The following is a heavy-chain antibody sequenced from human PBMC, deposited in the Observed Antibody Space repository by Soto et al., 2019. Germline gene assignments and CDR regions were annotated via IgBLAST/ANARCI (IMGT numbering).Heavy chain of an antibody. CDR3: ARRYGWLYFDY. D-gene: IGHD6-19*01. V-gene: IGHV4-39*01. CDR1: GCSISSSNYF. J-gene: IGHJ4*02. CDR2: IFYSGST. Sequence: SETLSLTCTVSGCSISSSNYFWGWIRQPPGKGLEWIGTIFYSGSTYYNPSLKSRVTISVDTSKNQFSLRLISVTAADTALYYCARRYGWLYFDYWGQGSLVTVSS.